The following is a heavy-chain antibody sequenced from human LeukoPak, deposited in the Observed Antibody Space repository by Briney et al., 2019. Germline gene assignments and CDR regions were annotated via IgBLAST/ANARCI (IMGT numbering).Heavy chain of an antibody. J-gene: IGHJ4*02. Sequence: PGRSLRLSCAASGFTFSSYGVHWVRQAPGKGLEWVAVISYDGSNKYYADSVKGRFTISRDNSKNTLYLQMNSLRAEDTAVYYCAKDMADTAMVFDYWGQGTLVTVSS. CDR1: GFTFSSYG. CDR3: AKDMADTAMVFDY. CDR2: ISYDGSNK. D-gene: IGHD5-18*01. V-gene: IGHV3-30*18.